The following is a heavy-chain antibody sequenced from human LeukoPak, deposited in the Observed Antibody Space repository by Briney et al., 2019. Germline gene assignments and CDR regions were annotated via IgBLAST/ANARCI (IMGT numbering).Heavy chain of an antibody. J-gene: IGHJ4*02. Sequence: LGESLKISCKGSGYSFNRYWIGWVRQMPGKGLEWMGIIYPGDSDIRYSPSFQGQVTISADKSISTAYLQWSSLKASDTAMYYCARLGPDTSSWYPFAYWGQGNLVTVSS. CDR3: ARLGPDTSSWYPFAY. CDR1: GYSFNRYW. CDR2: IYPGDSDI. V-gene: IGHV5-51*01. D-gene: IGHD6-13*01.